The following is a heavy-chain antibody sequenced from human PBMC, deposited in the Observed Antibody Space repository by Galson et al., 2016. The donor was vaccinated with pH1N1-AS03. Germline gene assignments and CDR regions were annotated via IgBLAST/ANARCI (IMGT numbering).Heavy chain of an antibody. D-gene: IGHD4-23*01. CDR2: ISRSSSYI. V-gene: IGHV3-21*01. CDR3: ARPKNGGNSQVNAFDL. Sequence: SLRLSCAASGFTFSTYGMNWVRQAPGKGLEWVSSISRSSSYISYADSVKGRFTISRDNPENSLFLKMNSLRAEDTTVYYCARPKNGGNSQVNAFDLWGQGTMVTVSS. J-gene: IGHJ3*01. CDR1: GFTFSTYG.